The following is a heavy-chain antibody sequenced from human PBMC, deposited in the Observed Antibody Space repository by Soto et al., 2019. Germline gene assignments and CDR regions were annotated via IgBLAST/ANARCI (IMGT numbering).Heavy chain of an antibody. J-gene: IGHJ5*02. CDR1: GYTFTSYA. CDR3: ASDPFGYCGGGSCYSWFDP. Sequence: ASVKVSCKASGYTFTSYAMHWVRQAPGQRLEWMGWINAGNGNTKYSQKLQGRVTITRDTSASTAYMELSSLKSEDTAVYYYASDPFGYCGGGSCYSWFDPGGQGTLVTVSS. V-gene: IGHV1-3*01. CDR2: INAGNGNT. D-gene: IGHD2-15*01.